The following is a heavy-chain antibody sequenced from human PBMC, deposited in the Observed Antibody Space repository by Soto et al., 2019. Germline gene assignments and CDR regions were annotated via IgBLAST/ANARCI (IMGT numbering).Heavy chain of an antibody. J-gene: IGHJ5*02. CDR1: AGTFPHYA. D-gene: IGHD3-16*01. CDR3: ACHWGNSRRNWLAP. Sequence: QEPLVQSGAEVKKPGSSVKVSCKASAGTFPHYALTWVRQAPGQGLEWMGGIIPVLATTTYAQKFQGRVSISAYASTRTAYLELRSLNSEATAVYYCACHWGNSRRNWLAPWGQGTLVTVSS. CDR2: IIPVLATT. V-gene: IGHV1-69*01.